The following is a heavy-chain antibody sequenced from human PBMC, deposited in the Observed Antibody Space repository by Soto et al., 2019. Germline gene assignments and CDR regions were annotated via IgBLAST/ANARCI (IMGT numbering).Heavy chain of an antibody. CDR1: GGSFSGYY. CDR2: INHSGST. Sequence: QVQLQQWGAGLLKPSETLSLTCAVYGGSFSGYYWSWIRQPPGKGLEWIGEINHSGSTNYNPSLKRRVTTSVDPSKNQFSLKLSSVTAADTAVYYCARVGMRRRGETCDLWGRGTLVTVSS. CDR3: ARVGMRRRGETCDL. V-gene: IGHV4-34*01. D-gene: IGHD6-25*01. J-gene: IGHJ2*01.